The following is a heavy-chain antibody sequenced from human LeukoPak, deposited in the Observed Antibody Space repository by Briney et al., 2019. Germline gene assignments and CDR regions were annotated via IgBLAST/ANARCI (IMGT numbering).Heavy chain of an antibody. CDR1: GYTFTGYY. CDR3: ARDLEYSSSDY. Sequence: VASVKVSCEASGYTFTGYYMHWVRQAPGQGLEWMGRINPNSGGTNYAQTFQGRVTMTRDTSISTAYMELSRLRSADTAVYCCARDLEYSSSDYWGQGTLVTVSS. V-gene: IGHV1-2*06. D-gene: IGHD6-6*01. CDR2: INPNSGGT. J-gene: IGHJ4*02.